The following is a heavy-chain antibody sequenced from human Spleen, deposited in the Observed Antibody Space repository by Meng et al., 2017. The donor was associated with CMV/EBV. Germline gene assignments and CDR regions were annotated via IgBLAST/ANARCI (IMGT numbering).Heavy chain of an antibody. CDR1: GGSVTSGSYY. J-gene: IGHJ4*02. CDR2: IYHSGST. D-gene: IGHD1-26*01. V-gene: IGHV4-61*01. CDR3: ARDRFGGTNFDY. Sequence: SETLSLTCTVSGGSVTSGSYYWTWVRQPPGKGLEWIGYIYHSGSTNYNPSLKSRVSISVDTSKNQISLKVSFVTAADTAVYYCARDRFGGTNFDYWGQGTLVTVSS.